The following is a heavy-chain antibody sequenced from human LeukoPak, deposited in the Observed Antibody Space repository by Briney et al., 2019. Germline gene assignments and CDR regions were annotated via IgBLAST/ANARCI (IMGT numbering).Heavy chain of an antibody. V-gene: IGHV3-48*03. D-gene: IGHD3-10*01. Sequence: GGSLRLSCAASGFTFSSYEMNWVRQAPGKGLEWVSYISSSGSTIYYADSVKGRFTISRDTSKNTLYLQMNSLRAEDTAVYYCAKDGLWFGDLTYFDYWGQGVLVTVSS. CDR2: ISSSGSTI. CDR1: GFTFSSYE. J-gene: IGHJ4*02. CDR3: AKDGLWFGDLTYFDY.